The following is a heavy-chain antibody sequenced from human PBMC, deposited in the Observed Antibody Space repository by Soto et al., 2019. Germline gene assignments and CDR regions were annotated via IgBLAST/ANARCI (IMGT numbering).Heavy chain of an antibody. Sequence: SETLSLTCAVYGGSFSGYYWSWIRQPRGRGLEWIGEINHSGSTNYNPSLKSRVTISVDTSKNQFSLKLSSVTAADTAVYYCARGSPLIYDFWSGFTDYWGQGTLVTVSS. V-gene: IGHV4-34*01. CDR3: ARGSPLIYDFWSGFTDY. CDR2: INHSGST. J-gene: IGHJ4*02. CDR1: GGSFSGYY. D-gene: IGHD3-3*01.